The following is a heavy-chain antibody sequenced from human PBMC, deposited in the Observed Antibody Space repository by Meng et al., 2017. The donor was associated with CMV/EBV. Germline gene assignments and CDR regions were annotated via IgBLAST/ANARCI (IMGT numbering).Heavy chain of an antibody. Sequence: SETLSLTCTVSGGSISSSSYYWGWIRQPPGKGLEWIGSIYYSGSTYYNPSLKSRVTISVDTSKNQFSLKLSSVTAADTAVYYCARLRGRYWFDPWGQGTLVTVSS. CDR2: IYYSGST. D-gene: IGHD3-10*01. CDR1: GGSISSSSYY. V-gene: IGHV4-39*01. CDR3: ARLRGRYWFDP. J-gene: IGHJ5*02.